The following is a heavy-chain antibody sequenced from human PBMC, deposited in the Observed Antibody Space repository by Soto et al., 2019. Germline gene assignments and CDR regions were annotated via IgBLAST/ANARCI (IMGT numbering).Heavy chain of an antibody. J-gene: IGHJ4*02. CDR1: GFTFSTYS. Sequence: EVQLVESGGGLVKPGGSLRLSCAASGFTFSTYSMNWVRQAPGKGLEWVSSISSSSSYIYYADSVTGRFTISRDNAKNSLYLQMNSLRAADTAVYYCARPRPAIAAFWGQGTLVTVSS. CDR2: ISSSSSYI. V-gene: IGHV3-21*01. CDR3: ARPRPAIAAF. D-gene: IGHD6-13*01.